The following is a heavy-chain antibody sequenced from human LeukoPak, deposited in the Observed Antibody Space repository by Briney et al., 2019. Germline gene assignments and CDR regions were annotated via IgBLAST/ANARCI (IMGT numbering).Heavy chain of an antibody. J-gene: IGHJ1*01. CDR3: VREGSRSTFQH. V-gene: IGHV6-1*01. CDR2: TYSRSKWYN. D-gene: IGHD2-2*01. Sequence: SQTLSLTCAMSGDSVSINTAAWNWVRQSGWRGIEWLGRTYSRSKWYNYYAVSVKSRITINPDTSKNQFSLQLNSVTPEDTAVYYCVREGSRSTFQHWGQGTLVTVSS. CDR1: GDSVSINTAA.